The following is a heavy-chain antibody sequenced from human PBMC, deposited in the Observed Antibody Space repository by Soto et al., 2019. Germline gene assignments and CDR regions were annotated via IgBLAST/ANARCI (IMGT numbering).Heavy chain of an antibody. Sequence: GGSLRLSCAASGFTFDDYAMHWVRQAPGKGLEWVSLISWDGGSTYYADSVKGRFTISRDNSKNSLYLQMNSLRAEDTALYYCAKDFRVAAAGSYGTDVWGQGTTVTVSS. CDR1: GFTFDDYA. CDR2: ISWDGGST. J-gene: IGHJ6*02. CDR3: AKDFRVAAAGSYGTDV. D-gene: IGHD6-13*01. V-gene: IGHV3-43D*04.